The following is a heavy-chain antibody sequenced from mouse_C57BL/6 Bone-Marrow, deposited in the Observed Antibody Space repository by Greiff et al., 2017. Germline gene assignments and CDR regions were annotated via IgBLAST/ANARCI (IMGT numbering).Heavy chain of an antibody. CDR2: INPNYGTT. V-gene: IGHV1-39*01. Sequence: VQLQQSGPELVKPGASVTISCTSSGYSFTDYNLNWVQQSTGKSLEWIGVINPNYGTTSYNQKFKGKATLTVDPSSSTAYMQLNSLTSEDSAVYYCARSGYYGSSYAMDYWGQGTSVTVAS. CDR1: GYSFTDYN. CDR3: ARSGYYGSSYAMDY. J-gene: IGHJ4*01. D-gene: IGHD1-1*01.